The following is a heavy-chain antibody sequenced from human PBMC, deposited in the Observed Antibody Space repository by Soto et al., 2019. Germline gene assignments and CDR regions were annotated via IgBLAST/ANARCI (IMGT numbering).Heavy chain of an antibody. CDR3: AKERRALWFRELWTIDY. V-gene: IGHV3-23*01. Sequence: GGSLRLSCAASGFTFSSYAMSWVRQAPGKGLEWVSAISGSGGSTYYADSVKGRFTISRDNSKNTLYLQMNSLRAEDTAVYYCAKERRALWFRELWTIDYWGQGTLVTVSS. CDR1: GFTFSSYA. J-gene: IGHJ4*02. CDR2: ISGSGGST. D-gene: IGHD3-10*01.